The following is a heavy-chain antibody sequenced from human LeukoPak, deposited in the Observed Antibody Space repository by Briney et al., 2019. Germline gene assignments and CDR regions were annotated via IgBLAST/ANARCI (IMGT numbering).Heavy chain of an antibody. D-gene: IGHD6-13*01. J-gene: IGHJ4*02. CDR1: GGSVSSSAYY. CDR2: IYYSGST. V-gene: IGHV4-39*07. CDR3: ARCVGRQLVPFDY. Sequence: SETLSLTCTVSGGSVSSSAYYWGWIRQPPGKGLEWIGNIYYSGSTFYNPSLKSRVTISVDTSKNQFSLKLSSVTAADTAVYYCARCVGRQLVPFDYWGQGTLVTVSS.